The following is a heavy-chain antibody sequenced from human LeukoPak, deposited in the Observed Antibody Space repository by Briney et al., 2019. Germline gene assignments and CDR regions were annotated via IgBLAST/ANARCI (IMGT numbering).Heavy chain of an antibody. D-gene: IGHD5-24*01. Sequence: GGSLRLSCAASGFTFSSYEMNWVRQAPGKGLEWVSYISSSGSTIYYADSEKGRFTISRDNAKNSLYLQMNSLRAEDTAVYYCARDRMATKHSYYYMDVWGKGTTVTISS. V-gene: IGHV3-48*03. J-gene: IGHJ6*03. CDR1: GFTFSSYE. CDR2: ISSSGSTI. CDR3: ARDRMATKHSYYYMDV.